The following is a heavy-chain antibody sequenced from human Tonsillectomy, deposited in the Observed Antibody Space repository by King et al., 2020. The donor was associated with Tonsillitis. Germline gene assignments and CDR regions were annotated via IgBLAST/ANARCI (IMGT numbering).Heavy chain of an antibody. CDR2: IDPSDSYT. CDR1: GYSFTNYW. J-gene: IGHJ4*02. D-gene: IGHD3-10*01. V-gene: IGHV5-10-1*03. CDR3: ATQGVYGSRSYYRDY. Sequence: QLVQSGAEVKKPGESLRISCKGSGYSFTNYWISWVRQMPGKGLEWMGRIDPSDSYTNYSPSFQGHVTISADKSISTAYLQWSSLKASDTAMYYCATQGVYGSRSYYRDYWGQGTLVTVSS.